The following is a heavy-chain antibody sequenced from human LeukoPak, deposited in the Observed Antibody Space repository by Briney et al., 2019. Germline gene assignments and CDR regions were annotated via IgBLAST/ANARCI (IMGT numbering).Heavy chain of an antibody. V-gene: IGHV1-2*02. CDR2: INPNSGGT. CDR1: GYTFTGYY. CDR3: GREALGSFDM. D-gene: IGHD7-27*01. Sequence: ASVKVSYKASGYTFTGYYMHWVRQAPGQGLEWMGWINPNSGGTNYAQKFQGRVTMTRDTSISTAYMGLSRLRSDDTAVYYCGREALGSFDMWGQGRMLTVS. J-gene: IGHJ3*02.